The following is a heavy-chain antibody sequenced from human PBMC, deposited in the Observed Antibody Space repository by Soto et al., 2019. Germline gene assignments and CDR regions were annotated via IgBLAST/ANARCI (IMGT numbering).Heavy chain of an antibody. CDR2: ISAYNGNT. J-gene: IGHJ6*03. CDR3: ARIIRNGDPNDYGDLCYYYYYMDV. D-gene: IGHD4-17*01. Sequence: ASVKVSCKASGYTFTSYGISWVRQAPGQGLEWMGWISAYNGNTNYAQKLQGRVTMTTGTSTSTAYMELRSLRSDDTAVYYCARIIRNGDPNDYGDLCYYYYYMDVWGKGTTVTVSS. V-gene: IGHV1-18*01. CDR1: GYTFTSYG.